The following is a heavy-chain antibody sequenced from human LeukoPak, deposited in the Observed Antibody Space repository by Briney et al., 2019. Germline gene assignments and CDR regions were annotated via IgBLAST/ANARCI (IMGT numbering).Heavy chain of an antibody. CDR1: GYTFTGYY. Sequence: ASVKVSCKASGYTFTGYYMHWVRQAPGQGLEWMGRINPNSGGTNYAQKFQGRVTMTRDTSISTAYMELSRLRSDDTAVYYCARALSSGYDWRGFDYWGQGTLVTVSS. J-gene: IGHJ4*02. D-gene: IGHD5-12*01. CDR3: ARALSSGYDWRGFDY. CDR2: INPNSGGT. V-gene: IGHV1-2*06.